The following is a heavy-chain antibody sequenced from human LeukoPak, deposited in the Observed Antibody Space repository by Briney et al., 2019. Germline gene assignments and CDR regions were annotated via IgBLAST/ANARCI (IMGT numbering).Heavy chain of an antibody. CDR3: AKAGDPLGYCSSTSCPPHYYYYMDV. D-gene: IGHD2-2*01. CDR2: IRYDGSNK. CDR1: GFTFSSYG. Sequence: GGSLRLSCAAPGFTFSSYGMHWVRQAPGKGLEWVAFIRYDGSNKYYTDSVKGRFTISRDNSKNTLYLQMNSLRAEDTAVYYCAKAGDPLGYCSSTSCPPHYYYYMDVWGKGITVTFSS. V-gene: IGHV3-30*02. J-gene: IGHJ6*03.